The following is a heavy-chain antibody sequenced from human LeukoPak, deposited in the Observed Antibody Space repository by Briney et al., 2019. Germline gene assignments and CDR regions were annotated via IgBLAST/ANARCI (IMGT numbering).Heavy chain of an antibody. CDR3: ARDRGSVGGWFGDYYYYGMDV. Sequence: QPGGSLRLSCAASGFTFSTYAMHWVRQAPGKGLEWVAVISYDGIHKNYADSVKGRFIISRDNSRNTLYLQMNSLRAEDTAVYYCARDRGSVGGWFGDYYYYGMDVWGQGTTVTVSS. D-gene: IGHD2-15*01. CDR2: ISYDGIHK. J-gene: IGHJ6*02. CDR1: GFTFSTYA. V-gene: IGHV3-30-3*01.